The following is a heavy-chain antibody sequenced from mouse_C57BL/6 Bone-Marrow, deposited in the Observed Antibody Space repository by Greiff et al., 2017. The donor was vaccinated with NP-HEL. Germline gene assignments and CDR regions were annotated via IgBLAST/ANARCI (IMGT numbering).Heavy chain of an antibody. D-gene: IGHD1-1*01. Sequence: QVHVKQPGAELVKPGASVKMSCKASGYTFTSYWITWVKQRPGQGLEWIGDIYPGSGSTNYNEKFKSKATLTVDTSSSTAYMQLSSLTSEDSAVYYCARSRYGSSSFAYWGQGTLVTVSA. V-gene: IGHV1-55*01. CDR1: GYTFTSYW. CDR2: IYPGSGST. CDR3: ARSRYGSSSFAY. J-gene: IGHJ3*01.